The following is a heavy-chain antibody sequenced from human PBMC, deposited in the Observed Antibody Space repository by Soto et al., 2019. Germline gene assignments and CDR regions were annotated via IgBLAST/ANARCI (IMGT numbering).Heavy chain of an antibody. J-gene: IGHJ6*02. CDR3: ARVWPPLGYCSGGSCHSRELVYYYYGMDV. Sequence: QVQLVESGGGLVKPGGSLRLSCAASGFTFSDYYMSWIRQAPGKGLEWVSHISSSSTYTNFADSVKGRFTISRDNAKNSLYLQMNSLRAEDTAVYYCARVWPPLGYCSGGSCHSRELVYYYYGMDVWGQGTTVTVSS. CDR1: GFTFSDYY. CDR2: ISSSSTYT. V-gene: IGHV3-11*05. D-gene: IGHD2-15*01.